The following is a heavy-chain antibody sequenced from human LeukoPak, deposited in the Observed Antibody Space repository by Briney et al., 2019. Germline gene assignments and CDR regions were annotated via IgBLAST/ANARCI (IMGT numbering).Heavy chain of an antibody. CDR2: MNPNSGNT. CDR1: GYTFTSYD. D-gene: IGHD6-19*01. Sequence: ASVKVSCKASGYTFTSYDINGVRQATGQGLEWMGWMNPNSGNTGYAQKFQGRVTMTRNTSINTAYMELSSLRSEDTAVYYCARGGYSSSLLDYWGQGTLVTVSS. V-gene: IGHV1-8*01. J-gene: IGHJ4*02. CDR3: ARGGYSSSLLDY.